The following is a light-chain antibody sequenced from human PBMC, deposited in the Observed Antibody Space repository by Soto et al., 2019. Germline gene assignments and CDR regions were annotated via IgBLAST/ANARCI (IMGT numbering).Light chain of an antibody. V-gene: IGKV3-20*01. J-gene: IGKJ1*01. Sequence: EIVLTQSPGTLSLSPGERATLSCRSSQSVSSGYLAWYQQKPGQAPRLLIFRAFNRATGIPDRFSGSGSGTVFTLTISRLEPQDFAVYYCQQYVASPPSLTFCEGTKVEIK. CDR3: QQYVASPPSLT. CDR2: RAF. CDR1: QSVSSGY.